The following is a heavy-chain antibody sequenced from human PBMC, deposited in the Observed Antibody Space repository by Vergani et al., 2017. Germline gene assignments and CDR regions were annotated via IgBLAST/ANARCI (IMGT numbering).Heavy chain of an antibody. CDR2: ISGSGGTT. CDR1: GFTSSSYA. V-gene: IGHV3-23*01. Sequence: EVQMLESGGGLVQPGGSLRVSCAASGFTSSSYAMSWVRQTPGKGLEWVSTISGSGGTTYYADSVKGRFTISRDKSKNKLYLEMNSLRAEDTAVYYCAKGGYYEPFDNWGQGTLVTVSS. D-gene: IGHD1-26*01. J-gene: IGHJ4*02. CDR3: AKGGYYEPFDN.